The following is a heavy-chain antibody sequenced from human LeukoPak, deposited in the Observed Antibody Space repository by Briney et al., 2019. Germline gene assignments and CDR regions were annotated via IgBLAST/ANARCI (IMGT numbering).Heavy chain of an antibody. J-gene: IGHJ3*02. CDR1: GFTFDDYT. Sequence: GGSLRLSCAASGFTFDDYTMHWVRQAPGKGLEWVSLISWDGDTTYYANSVKGRFTISRDNSKSSLYLQMNNLRTEDTALYYCAKEEGITGTTNAFDIWGQGTRVTVSS. V-gene: IGHV3-43*01. D-gene: IGHD1-7*01. CDR2: ISWDGDTT. CDR3: AKEEGITGTTNAFDI.